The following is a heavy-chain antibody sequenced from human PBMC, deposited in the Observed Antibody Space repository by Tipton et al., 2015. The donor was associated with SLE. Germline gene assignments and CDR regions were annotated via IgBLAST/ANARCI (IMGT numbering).Heavy chain of an antibody. J-gene: IGHJ4*02. CDR3: ARGGTGRHDY. Sequence: TLSLTCTVSGGSISSYYWSWIRQPPGKGLEWIGYIYYSGSTNYNPSLKSRVTISVDTSKNQFSLKLSSVTAADTAVYYCARGGTGRHDYWGQGTLVTVSS. CDR2: IYYSGST. CDR1: GGSISSYY. D-gene: IGHD1/OR15-1a*01. V-gene: IGHV4-59*12.